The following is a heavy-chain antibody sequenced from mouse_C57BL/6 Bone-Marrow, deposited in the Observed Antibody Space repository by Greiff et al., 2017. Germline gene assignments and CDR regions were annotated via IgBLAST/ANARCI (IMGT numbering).Heavy chain of an antibody. J-gene: IGHJ2*01. Sequence: VQLQQPGAELVKPGASVKLSCKASGYTFTSYWMHWVKQRPGQGLEWIGMIHPNSGSTNYNEKFKSKATLTVDKSSSTAYMQLSSLTSDDSAVYYCARRYYYVNSSHFDYWGQGTTLTVSS. V-gene: IGHV1-64*01. D-gene: IGHD1-1*01. CDR2: IHPNSGST. CDR1: GYTFTSYW. CDR3: ARRYYYVNSSHFDY.